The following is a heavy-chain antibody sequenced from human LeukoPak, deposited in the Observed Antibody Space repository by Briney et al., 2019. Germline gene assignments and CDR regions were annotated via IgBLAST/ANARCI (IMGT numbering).Heavy chain of an antibody. CDR2: ISAYNGNT. D-gene: IGHD3-3*01. CDR1: GYTFTSYA. J-gene: IGHJ5*02. Sequence: ASVKVSCKASGYTFTSYAMHWVRQAPGQRLEWMGWISAYNGNTNYAQKLQGRVTMTTDTSTSTAYMELRSLRSDDTAVYYCARVPTDFWSGYWEPRDRFDPWGQGTLVTVSS. V-gene: IGHV1-18*01. CDR3: ARVPTDFWSGYWEPRDRFDP.